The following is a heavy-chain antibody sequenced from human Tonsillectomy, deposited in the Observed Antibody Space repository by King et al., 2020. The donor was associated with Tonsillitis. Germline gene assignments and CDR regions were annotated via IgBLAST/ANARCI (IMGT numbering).Heavy chain of an antibody. J-gene: IGHJ4*02. V-gene: IGHV4-34*01. CDR1: GGSFSGYY. D-gene: IGHD3-22*01. CDR3: TRGVYYDSSGYYWGLFDY. CDR2: INHSGST. Sequence: VQLQQWGAGLLKPSETLSLTCAVYGGSFSGYYWSWIRQPPGKGLEWIGEINHSGSTNYNPSLKSGVTISVDTSKNQFSLKLSSVTAADTAVYYCTRGVYYDSSGYYWGLFDYWGQGTLVTVSS.